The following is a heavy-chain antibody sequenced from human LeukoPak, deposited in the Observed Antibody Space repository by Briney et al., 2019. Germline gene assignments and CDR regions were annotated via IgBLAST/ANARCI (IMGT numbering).Heavy chain of an antibody. CDR3: AKGDGYIQYYFDY. J-gene: IGHJ4*02. Sequence: GSLRLSCAASGFTFSSYGMHWVRQAPGKGLEWVSAISGSGGSTYYADSVKGRFTISRDNSKNTLYLQMNSLRAEDTAVYYCAKGDGYIQYYFDYWGQGTLVTVSS. CDR2: ISGSGGST. D-gene: IGHD5-24*01. V-gene: IGHV3-23*01. CDR1: GFTFSSYG.